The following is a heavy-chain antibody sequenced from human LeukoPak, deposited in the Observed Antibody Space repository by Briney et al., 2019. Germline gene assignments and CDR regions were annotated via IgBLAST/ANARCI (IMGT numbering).Heavy chain of an antibody. V-gene: IGHV3-30-3*02. CDR2: ISHDGNTK. J-gene: IGHJ4*02. CDR3: AKSRFYGDYFR. D-gene: IGHD4-17*01. Sequence: GGSLRLSCAASQRIFSTYTMHWVRQAPGKGLEWAAGISHDGNTKFYADSVKGRFTVSRGNSKNTLYLQMNSLRAEDTAVFYCAKSRFYGDYFRWGRGTLVTVSS. CDR1: QRIFSTYT.